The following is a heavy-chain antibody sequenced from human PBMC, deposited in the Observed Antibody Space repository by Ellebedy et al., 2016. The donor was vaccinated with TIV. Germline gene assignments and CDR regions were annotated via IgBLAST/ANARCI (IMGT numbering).Heavy chain of an antibody. J-gene: IGHJ6*02. V-gene: IGHV1-69*06. CDR2: IIPIFGTA. CDR3: ARVRGVLRFLEWPPYGMDV. D-gene: IGHD3-3*01. CDR1: GGTFSSYA. Sequence: SVKLSCXASGGTFSSYAISWVRQAPGQGFEWMGGIIPIFGTANYAQKFQGRVTITADKSTSTAYMELSSLRSEDTAVYYCARVRGVLRFLEWPPYGMDVWGQGTTVTVSS.